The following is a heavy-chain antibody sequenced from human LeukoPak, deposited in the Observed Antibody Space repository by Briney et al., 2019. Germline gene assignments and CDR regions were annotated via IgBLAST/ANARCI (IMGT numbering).Heavy chain of an antibody. CDR3: TRAIKRQSTMIVVVIGEEDAFDI. J-gene: IGHJ3*02. D-gene: IGHD3-22*01. CDR2: IRSKAYGGTT. Sequence: GRSLRVSCTASGFTFGDYAMSWVRQAPGKGLEWVGFIRSKAYGGTTEYAASVKGRFTISIDDSKSIAYLQMNSLKTEDTAVYYCTRAIKRQSTMIVVVIGEEDAFDIWGQGTMVTVCS. V-gene: IGHV3-49*04. CDR1: GFTFGDYA.